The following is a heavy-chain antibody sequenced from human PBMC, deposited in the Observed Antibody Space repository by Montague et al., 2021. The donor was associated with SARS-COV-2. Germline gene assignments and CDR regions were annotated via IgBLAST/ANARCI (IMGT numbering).Heavy chain of an antibody. V-gene: IGHV4-38-2*02. CDR3: VRDKAGGLRNVFDI. CDR1: GVSTGSGDY. J-gene: IGHJ3*02. Sequence: SETLSLTCTVSGVSTGSGDYCGWLRQPPGKGLEWIEIIYRGRTTYYNPSLQSRLTMSIDSYTNQFFLWLTSVTAADTAVFFGVRDKAGGLRNVFDIWGQGTTVTVSS. CDR2: IYRGRTT.